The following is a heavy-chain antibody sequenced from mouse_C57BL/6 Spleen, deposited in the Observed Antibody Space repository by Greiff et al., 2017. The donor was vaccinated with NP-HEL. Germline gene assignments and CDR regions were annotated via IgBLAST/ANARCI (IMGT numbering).Heavy chain of an antibody. V-gene: IGHV1-62-2*01. CDR2: FYPGSGSI. J-gene: IGHJ2*01. D-gene: IGHD2-4*01. CDR3: ARHEAGDYDDAPLDY. Sequence: LQESGAELVKPGASVKLSCKASGYTFTEYTIHWVKQRSGQGLEWIGWFYPGSGSIKYNEKFKDKATLTADKSSSTVYMELSRLTSEDSAVYFCARHEAGDYDDAPLDYWGQGTTLTVSS. CDR1: GYTFTEYT.